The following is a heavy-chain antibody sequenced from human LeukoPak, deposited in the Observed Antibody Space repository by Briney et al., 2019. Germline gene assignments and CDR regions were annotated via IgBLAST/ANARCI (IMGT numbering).Heavy chain of an antibody. Sequence: GGSLRLSCAGSGFTFSSYWMHWVRQAPGKGLEWVANIKQDGSEKYYVDSVKGRFTISRDNAKNSLYLQMNSLRAEDTAVYYCVSLQFDCWGQGTLVTVSS. V-gene: IGHV3-7*05. CDR2: IKQDGSEK. CDR1: GFTFSSYW. J-gene: IGHJ4*02. D-gene: IGHD3-10*01. CDR3: VSLQFDC.